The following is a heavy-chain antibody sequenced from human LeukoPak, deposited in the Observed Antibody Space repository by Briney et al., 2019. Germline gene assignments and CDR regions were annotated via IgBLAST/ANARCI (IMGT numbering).Heavy chain of an antibody. CDR1: GGSITSSSYY. D-gene: IGHD1-26*01. J-gene: IGHJ4*02. V-gene: IGHV4-39*07. CDR2: MYYTGGT. Sequence: SETLSLTCTVSGGSITSSSYYWGWIRQPPGKGLEWIGSMYYTGGTYYNPSLKSRVTISVDTSKNQVSLKLSSVTAADTAVYYCARVSQWEPLDYWGQGTLVTVSS. CDR3: ARVSQWEPLDY.